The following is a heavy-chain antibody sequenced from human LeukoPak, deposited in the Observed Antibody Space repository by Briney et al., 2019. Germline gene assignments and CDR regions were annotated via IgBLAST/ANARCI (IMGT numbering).Heavy chain of an antibody. J-gene: IGHJ3*02. V-gene: IGHV4-38-2*01. D-gene: IGHD3-3*01. CDR3: ARGSIAIFGDAFDI. Sequence: SETLSLTCAVSGYSISSGYFWGWIRQPPGKGLEWIGSIYHSGTTYYNPSLKSRVTISVDTSKNQFSLKLSSVTAADTAVYYCARGSIAIFGDAFDIWGQGTMVTVSS. CDR1: GYSISSGYF. CDR2: IYHSGTT.